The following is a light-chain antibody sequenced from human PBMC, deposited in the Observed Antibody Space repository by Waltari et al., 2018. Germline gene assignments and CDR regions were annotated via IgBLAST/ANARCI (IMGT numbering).Light chain of an antibody. J-gene: IGLJ3*02. CDR2: DVS. V-gene: IGLV2-14*03. CDR3: SSYSDSSTLVV. Sequence: YQQHPGKSPNLMMYDVSNPPSGVSRRFSGSKSGSTASLTISGLRAEDEADYYCSSYSDSSTLVVFGGGTKLTVL.